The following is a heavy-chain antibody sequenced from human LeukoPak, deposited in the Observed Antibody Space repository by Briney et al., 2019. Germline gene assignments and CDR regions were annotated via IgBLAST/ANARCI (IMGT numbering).Heavy chain of an antibody. J-gene: IGHJ4*02. CDR1: GFTFSSYG. D-gene: IGHD2-2*01. CDR3: AKGYCGSPSCYLEY. CDR2: ISYDGSNK. Sequence: PGRSLILSCAASGFTFSSYGMHWVRQAPGKGLEWVAVISYDGSNKYYADSVKGRFTISRDNSKNTLYLQMNSLRAEDTAVYHCAKGYCGSPSCYLEYWGQGTLVTVSS. V-gene: IGHV3-30*18.